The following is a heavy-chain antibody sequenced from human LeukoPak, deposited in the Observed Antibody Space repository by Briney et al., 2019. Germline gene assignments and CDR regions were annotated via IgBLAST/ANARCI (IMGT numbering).Heavy chain of an antibody. CDR1: GFTFSSNG. J-gene: IGHJ4*02. Sequence: PGGSLRLSCVASGFTFSSNGMHWVRQAPGKGLEWVRFIQYDGSKKYYANSVKGRFTISRDNAKNSLYLQMNSLRAEDTAVYYCASQYYYDSSGYYYRCWGQGTLVTVSS. D-gene: IGHD3-22*01. CDR2: IQYDGSKK. V-gene: IGHV3-30*02. CDR3: ASQYYYDSSGYYYRC.